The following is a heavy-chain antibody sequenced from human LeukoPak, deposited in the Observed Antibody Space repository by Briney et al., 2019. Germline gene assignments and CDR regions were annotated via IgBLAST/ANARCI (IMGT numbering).Heavy chain of an antibody. D-gene: IGHD6-13*01. J-gene: IGHJ4*02. CDR1: GGSFSGYY. V-gene: IGHV4-34*01. CDR2: INHSGST. Sequence: SETLSLTCAVYGGSFSGYYWSWIRQPPGKGLEWIGEINHSGSTNYNPSLKSRVTISVDTSKNQFSLKLSSVTAADTAVYYCARGFQQLDFDYWGQGTLVTVSS. CDR3: ARGFQQLDFDY.